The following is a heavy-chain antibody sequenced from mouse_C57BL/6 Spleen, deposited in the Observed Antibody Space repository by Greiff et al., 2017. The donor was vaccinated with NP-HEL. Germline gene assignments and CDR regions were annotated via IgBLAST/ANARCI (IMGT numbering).Heavy chain of an antibody. CDR3: AIGSWLRRSFDY. V-gene: IGHV1-74*01. Sequence: QVQLQQPGAELVKPGASVKVSCKASGYTFTSYWMHWVKQRPGPGLEWIGRLHPSDSDTTYNQKFKGKATLTVDKSSSTAYMQLSSLTSEDSAVYYCAIGSWLRRSFDYWGQGTTLTVSS. J-gene: IGHJ2*01. D-gene: IGHD2-2*01. CDR1: GYTFTSYW. CDR2: LHPSDSDT.